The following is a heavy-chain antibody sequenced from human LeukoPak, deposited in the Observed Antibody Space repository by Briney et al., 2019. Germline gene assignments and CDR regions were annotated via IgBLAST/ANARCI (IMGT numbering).Heavy chain of an antibody. CDR1: GFTLSNAW. CDR2: TKSKIDGGAT. J-gene: IGHJ4*02. D-gene: IGHD6-13*01. Sequence: GGSLRLSCAASGFTLSNAWMSWVRQAPGKGLEWVGRTKSKIDGGATDYAEAVKGRFTISRDDSRATLYLQMSSLKAEDTAVYYCTTERGSASWYEYYFDNWGQGTLVTVAS. CDR3: TTERGSASWYEYYFDN. V-gene: IGHV3-15*01.